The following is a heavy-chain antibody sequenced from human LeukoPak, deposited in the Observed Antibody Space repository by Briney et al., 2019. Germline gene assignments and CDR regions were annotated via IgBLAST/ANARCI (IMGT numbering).Heavy chain of an antibody. J-gene: IGHJ4*02. CDR3: ARDLGVYYDSSGNY. V-gene: IGHV3-7*01. D-gene: IGHD3-22*01. CDR2: IKQDGSEK. Sequence: GGSLRLSCAASGFTFSSYWMSWVRQAPGKGLEWVANIKQDGSEKYYVDSVKGRFTISRDNAKNSLYLQMNSLRAEDTAVYYCARDLGVYYDSSGNYWGQGTLVTVSS. CDR1: GFTFSSYW.